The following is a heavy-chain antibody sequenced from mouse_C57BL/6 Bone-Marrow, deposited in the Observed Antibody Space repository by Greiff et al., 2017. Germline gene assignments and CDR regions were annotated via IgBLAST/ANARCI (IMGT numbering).Heavy chain of an antibody. D-gene: IGHD2-3*01. Sequence: QVQLQQSGAELVRPGASVQLSCKASGYTFTDYYINWVKQRPGQGLEWIARIYPGSGNTYYNEKFKGTATLTAEKSSSTAYMQLSSLTSEDSAVYFCAREGSMDGYSFAYWGQGTLVTVSA. J-gene: IGHJ3*01. CDR3: AREGSMDGYSFAY. CDR1: GYTFTDYY. CDR2: IYPGSGNT. V-gene: IGHV1-76*01.